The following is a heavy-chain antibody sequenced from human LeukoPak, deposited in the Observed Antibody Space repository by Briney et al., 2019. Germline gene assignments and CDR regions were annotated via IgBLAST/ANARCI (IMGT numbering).Heavy chain of an antibody. V-gene: IGHV2-5*01. CDR3: AHVGFVFGESFDY. CDR2: IYWNDDK. J-gene: IGHJ4*02. Sequence: SRPTLVKPTQALTLTSIFFGLALRTSGVGVDWIRQPPGRALGCYSLIYWNDDKRYSPSLKSRLTITKDTSKNQVVLTMTNMDPVDTATYYCAHVGFVFGESFDYWGQGTLVTVSS. CDR1: GLALRTSGVG. D-gene: IGHD3-10*02.